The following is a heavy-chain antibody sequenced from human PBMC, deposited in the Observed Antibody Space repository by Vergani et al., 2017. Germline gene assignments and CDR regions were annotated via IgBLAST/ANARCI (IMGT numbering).Heavy chain of an antibody. CDR1: GGSFSGYY. CDR3: TGTNPAPGHWLFDL. CDR2: IWHSGRT. V-gene: IGHV4-34*01. D-gene: IGHD2-2*01. J-gene: IGHJ2*01. Sequence: QVQLQQWGAGLLKPSETLSLTCAVYGGSFSGYYWGWVRQPPGKGLEWIANIWHSGRTYYNPSLESRVTISLDTSMNQFSLTLTSVTAADTAVYYCTGTNPAPGHWLFDLWGRGTLVTVSS.